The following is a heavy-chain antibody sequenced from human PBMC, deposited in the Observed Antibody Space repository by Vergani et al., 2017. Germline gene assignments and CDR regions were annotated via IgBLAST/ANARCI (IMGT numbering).Heavy chain of an antibody. D-gene: IGHD3-3*01. V-gene: IGHV4-34*01. Sequence: QVQLQQWGAGLLKPSETLSLTCAVYGGSFSGYYWCWIRQPPGKGLEWIGEINHSGSTNYNPSLKSRVTISVDTSKNQFSLKLSSVTAADTAVYYCARVYTYYDFWSGSIGGNWFDPWGQGTLVTVSS. CDR2: INHSGST. J-gene: IGHJ5*02. CDR1: GGSFSGYY. CDR3: ARVYTYYDFWSGSIGGNWFDP.